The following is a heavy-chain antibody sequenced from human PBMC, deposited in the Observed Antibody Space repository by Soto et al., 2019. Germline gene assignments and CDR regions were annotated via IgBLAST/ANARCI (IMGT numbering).Heavy chain of an antibody. CDR3: ARGGHDFAFDS. Sequence: SETLFLPSTVSGGAMYAYYWSWIRQPPGKGLEWIGDIYYSGRTNYNPSLKSRVTISVDTSKSQFSLNLRSVTAADTAVYYCARGGHDFAFDSWGHGGLVTVSS. CDR2: IYYSGRT. D-gene: IGHD5-12*01. J-gene: IGHJ4*01. V-gene: IGHV4-59*01. CDR1: GGAMYAYY.